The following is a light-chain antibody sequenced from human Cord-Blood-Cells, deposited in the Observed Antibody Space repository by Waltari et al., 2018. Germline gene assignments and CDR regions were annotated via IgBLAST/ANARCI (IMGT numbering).Light chain of an antibody. CDR2: SNN. Sequence: QSVLTQPPSASGTPGQRVTISCSGSSSNIGSNTVNWYQPLPGTAPKRLSYSNNQRPSGVADLFSGSKSGTSASLAISGLQSEDDADYYCAAWDDSLNGWVFGGGTKLTGL. J-gene: IGLJ3*02. V-gene: IGLV1-44*01. CDR1: SSNIGSNT. CDR3: AAWDDSLNGWV.